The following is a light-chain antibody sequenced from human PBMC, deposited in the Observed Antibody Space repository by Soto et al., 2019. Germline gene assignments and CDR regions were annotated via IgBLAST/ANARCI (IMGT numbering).Light chain of an antibody. J-gene: IGKJ4*01. CDR2: AAS. V-gene: IGKV1D-16*01. CDR3: QQYNIYPLT. CDR1: QDINSY. Sequence: DVQMTQSPSSLSASVGDRVTITCRASQDINSYLAWYQQKPGNAPKSLIYAASSLQTGVPSRFSGSESGTDFTLTINNLQPEDSATYYCQQYNIYPLTFGGGTKVVIK.